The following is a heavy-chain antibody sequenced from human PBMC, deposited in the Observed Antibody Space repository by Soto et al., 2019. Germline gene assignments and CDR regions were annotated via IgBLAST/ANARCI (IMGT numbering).Heavy chain of an antibody. CDR3: AKDRSYSSSEAGWVTDY. CDR1: GFTFSSYA. Sequence: GGSLRLSCAASGFTFSSYAMSWVRQAPGKGLEWVSAISGSGGSTYYADSVKGRFTISRDNSKNTLYLQMNSLRAEDTAVYYCAKDRSYSSSEAGWVTDYWGQGTLVTVSS. D-gene: IGHD6-13*01. J-gene: IGHJ4*02. CDR2: ISGSGGST. V-gene: IGHV3-23*01.